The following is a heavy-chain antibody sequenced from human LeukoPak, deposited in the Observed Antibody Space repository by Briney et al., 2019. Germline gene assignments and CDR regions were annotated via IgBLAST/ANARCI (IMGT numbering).Heavy chain of an antibody. CDR2: IYHSGRA. D-gene: IGHD4-17*01. V-gene: IGHV4-30-2*01. CDR1: GVSISSGGYS. Sequence: SQTLSLTCTVSGVSISSGGYSWSWIRQPPGKGLEWIGYIYHSGRAYYNPSLTSRVTISIDRSKNQFSLRLTSVTAADTAVYYCAREGDYGLVFDWGQGTLVTVSS. J-gene: IGHJ4*02. CDR3: AREGDYGLVFD.